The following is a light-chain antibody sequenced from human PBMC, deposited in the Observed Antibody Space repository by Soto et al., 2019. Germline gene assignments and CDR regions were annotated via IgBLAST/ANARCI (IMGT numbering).Light chain of an antibody. CDR1: QSVSTNY. J-gene: IGKJ1*01. CDR3: QQYGSSPQT. CDR2: GAS. V-gene: IGKV3-20*01. Sequence: EIVLTQSPGTLSLSPGERATLSSRASQSVSTNYLAWYQQKPGQAPRLLIYGASSRATGIPDRFSGSGSGTDFTLTISRLEPEDFAVYYCQQYGSSPQTFGQGTKVEIK.